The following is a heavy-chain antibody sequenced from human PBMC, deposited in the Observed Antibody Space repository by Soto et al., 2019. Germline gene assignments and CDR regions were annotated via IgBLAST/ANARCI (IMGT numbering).Heavy chain of an antibody. J-gene: IGHJ4*02. CDR3: AKAKFYFDSSPFDS. CDR1: GFTFEDCA. D-gene: IGHD1-26*01. CDR2: INADGSDR. Sequence: GGSLRLSCSTAGFTFEDCAVHCVRQSSRKGLEWVSFINADGSDRYYADSVKGRFTISRDNTKGSFYLQMDRLRLEDTAIYYCAKAKFYFDSSPFDSWGQGTLVTVSS. V-gene: IGHV3-43D*04.